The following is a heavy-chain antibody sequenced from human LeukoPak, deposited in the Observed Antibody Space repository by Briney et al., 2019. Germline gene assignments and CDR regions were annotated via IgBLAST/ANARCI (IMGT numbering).Heavy chain of an antibody. CDR2: IYYSGST. J-gene: IGHJ4*02. CDR3: ARGVDYGDYVNY. CDR1: GGSFSGYY. V-gene: IGHV4-31*11. D-gene: IGHD4-17*01. Sequence: SETLSLTCAVYGGSFSGYYWSWIRQHPGKGLEWIGYIYYSGSTYYNPSLKSRVTISVDTSKNQFSLKLSSVTAADTAVYYCARGVDYGDYVNYWGQGTLVTVSS.